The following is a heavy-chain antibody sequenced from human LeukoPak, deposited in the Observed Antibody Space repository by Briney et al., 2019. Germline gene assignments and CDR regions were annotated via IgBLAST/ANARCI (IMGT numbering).Heavy chain of an antibody. CDR2: IGSSGSTI. D-gene: IGHD2-15*01. Sequence: PGGSLRLSCAASGFTFSDYYMSWIRQAPGKGLEWVSYIGSSGSTIYYADSVKGRFTISRDNAKNSLYLQMNSLRAEDTAVYYCARWEIYCSGGSCPPYYFDYWGQGTLVTVSS. CDR1: GFTFSDYY. V-gene: IGHV3-11*01. CDR3: ARWEIYCSGGSCPPYYFDY. J-gene: IGHJ4*02.